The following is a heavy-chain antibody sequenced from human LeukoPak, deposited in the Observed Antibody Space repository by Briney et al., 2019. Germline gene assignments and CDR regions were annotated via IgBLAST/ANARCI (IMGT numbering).Heavy chain of an antibody. D-gene: IGHD3-10*01. CDR2: IYSGGST. CDR1: GFTVSSNY. J-gene: IGHJ5*02. V-gene: IGHV3-53*04. CDR3: ARVHYYGSGSYFNNWFDP. Sequence: GGSLRLSCAASGFTVSSNYMSWVRQAPGKGLEWVSVIYSGGSTYYADSVKGRFTISRHNSKNTLYLQMNSLRAEDTVVYYCARVHYYGSGSYFNNWFDPWGQGTLVTVSS.